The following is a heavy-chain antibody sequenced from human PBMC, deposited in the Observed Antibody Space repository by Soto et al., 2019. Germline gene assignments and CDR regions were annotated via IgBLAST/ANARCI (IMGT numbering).Heavy chain of an antibody. CDR2: ISYTGNT. CDR3: ARPSEHLVRFVGWGYYYYPMDV. CDR1: GGSISPYY. D-gene: IGHD6-6*01. J-gene: IGHJ6*02. Sequence: QVQLQESGPGLVKPSETPSLTCTVSGGSISPYYWSWIRQAPGKGLEWIAYISYTGNTNYNPSLKGRVSFSLDSSKNQFSLRLTSVTAADTGLYYCARPSEHLVRFVGWGYYYYPMDVWGQGTTVTVSS. V-gene: IGHV4-59*01.